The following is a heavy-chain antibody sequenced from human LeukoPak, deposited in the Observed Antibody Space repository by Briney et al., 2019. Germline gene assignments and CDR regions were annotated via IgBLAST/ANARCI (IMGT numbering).Heavy chain of an antibody. CDR1: GYTFTGYY. V-gene: IGHV1-2*02. CDR2: INPNSGGT. Sequence: ASVKVSCKASGYTFTGYYMHWVRQAPGQGLEWMGWINPNSGGTNYAQKFQGRVTMTRDTSISTAYMELSRLRSDDTAVYYCARVGGHSSRQRYYYGMDVWGQGTTVTVSS. D-gene: IGHD6-13*01. CDR3: ARVGGHSSRQRYYYGMDV. J-gene: IGHJ6*02.